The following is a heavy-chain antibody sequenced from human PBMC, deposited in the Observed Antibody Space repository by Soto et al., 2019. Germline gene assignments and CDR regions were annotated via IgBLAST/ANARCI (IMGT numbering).Heavy chain of an antibody. Sequence: ASVKVSCKASGYTFTSYGISWARQAPGQGLEWMGWISAYNGNTNYAQKLQGRVTMTTDTSTSTAYMELRSLRSDDTAVYYCARETWYSSSAGGGNWFDPWGQGTLVTVSS. CDR2: ISAYNGNT. J-gene: IGHJ5*02. D-gene: IGHD6-6*01. V-gene: IGHV1-18*01. CDR1: GYTFTSYG. CDR3: ARETWYSSSAGGGNWFDP.